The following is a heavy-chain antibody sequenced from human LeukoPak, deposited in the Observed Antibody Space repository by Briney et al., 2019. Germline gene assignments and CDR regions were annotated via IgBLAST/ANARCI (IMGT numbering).Heavy chain of an antibody. Sequence: SETLSLTCAVYGGSFSGYYWSWIRRPPGKGLEWIGEINHSGSTNYNPSLKSRVTISVDTSKNQFSLKLSSVTAADTAVYYCARRSRGTVTTRKLYYCYYMDVWGKGTTVTVSS. J-gene: IGHJ6*03. D-gene: IGHD4-11*01. CDR2: INHSGST. V-gene: IGHV4-34*01. CDR3: ARRSRGTVTTRKLYYCYYMDV. CDR1: GGSFSGYY.